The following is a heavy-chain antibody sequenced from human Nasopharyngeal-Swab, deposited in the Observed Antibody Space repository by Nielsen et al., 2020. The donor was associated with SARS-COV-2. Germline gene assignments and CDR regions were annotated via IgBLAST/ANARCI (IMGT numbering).Heavy chain of an antibody. J-gene: IGHJ4*02. V-gene: IGHV3-30*03. Sequence: GESLKISCAASGFTFSSYSMNWVRQAPGKGLEWVAVISYDGSNKYYADSVKGRFTISRDNSKNTLYLQMNSLRAEDTAVYYCAREWGYYGGNSFDYWGQGTLVTVSS. CDR2: ISYDGSNK. CDR1: GFTFSSYS. D-gene: IGHD4-23*01. CDR3: AREWGYYGGNSFDY.